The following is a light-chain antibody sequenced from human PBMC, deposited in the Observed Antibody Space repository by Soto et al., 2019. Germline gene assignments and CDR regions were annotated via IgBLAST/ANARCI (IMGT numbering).Light chain of an antibody. CDR2: DVS. CDR1: SSDVGGYNY. V-gene: IGLV2-14*01. J-gene: IGLJ1*01. Sequence: QSVLTQPGTVSGSPGQSITISCTGTSSDVGGYNYVSWYQQHPGKAPKLMIYDVSNRPSGVPDRFSGSKSGTSASLAISGLQSEDEADYYCAAWDDSLNGFYVFGTGTKVTVL. CDR3: AAWDDSLNGFYV.